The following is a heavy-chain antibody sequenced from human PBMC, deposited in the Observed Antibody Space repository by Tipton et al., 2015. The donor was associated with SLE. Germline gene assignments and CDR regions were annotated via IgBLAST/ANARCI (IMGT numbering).Heavy chain of an antibody. CDR2: VFYSGSS. Sequence: TLSLTCTVSGVSISDHYWSWIRQPPGKGLECLGYVFYSGSSDFYRARYSPSLMSRVIISVDSSKNQFSLRLTSVTAADTAVYYCAKYFYDATGYQSVDSWGQGALVTVSS. V-gene: IGHV4-59*11. J-gene: IGHJ4*02. CDR3: AKYFYDATGYQSVDS. CDR1: GVSISDHY. D-gene: IGHD3-22*01.